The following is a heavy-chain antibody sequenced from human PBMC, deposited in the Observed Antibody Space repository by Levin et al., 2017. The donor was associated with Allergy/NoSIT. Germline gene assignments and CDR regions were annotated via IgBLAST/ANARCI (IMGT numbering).Heavy chain of an antibody. J-gene: IGHJ4*02. V-gene: IGHV3-7*01. CDR3: ARDTFGGVIVFDY. Sequence: RGESLKISCAASGFTFSSYWMSWVRQAPGKGLEWVANIKQDGSEKYYVDSVKGRFTISRDNAKNSLYLQMNSLRAEDTAVYYCARDTFGGVIVFDYWGQGTLVTVSS. CDR1: GFTFSSYW. D-gene: IGHD3-16*02. CDR2: IKQDGSEK.